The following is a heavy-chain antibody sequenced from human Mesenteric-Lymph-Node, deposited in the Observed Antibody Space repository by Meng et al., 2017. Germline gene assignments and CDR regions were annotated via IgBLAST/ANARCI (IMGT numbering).Heavy chain of an antibody. J-gene: IGHJ4*02. CDR3: AKDQLISLIDILTGYYPYYFDY. CDR2: ISGSGGST. CDR1: GFTFSDYY. V-gene: IGHV3-23*01. D-gene: IGHD3-9*01. Sequence: GGSLRLSCAASGFTFSDYYMSWVRQAPGKGLEWVSAISGSGGSTYYADSVKGRFTISRDNSKNTLYLQMNSLRAEDTAVYYCAKDQLISLIDILTGYYPYYFDYWGQGTLVTVSS.